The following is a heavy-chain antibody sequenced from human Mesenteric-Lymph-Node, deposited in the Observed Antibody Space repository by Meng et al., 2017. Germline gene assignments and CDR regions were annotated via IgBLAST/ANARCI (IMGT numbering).Heavy chain of an antibody. J-gene: IGHJ6*02. V-gene: IGHV4-34*01. CDR1: GGSLSGYY. D-gene: IGHD3-10*02. CDR2: IDHSGST. Sequence: SETLSLTCAVYGGSLSGYYWNWIRQPPGKGLEWIGSIDHSGSTYYNPSLKSRVTISVDTSKNQFSLKLSSVTAADTAVYYCARSRFGELLSYYYYYGMDVWGQGTTVTVSS. CDR3: ARSRFGELLSYYYYYGMDV.